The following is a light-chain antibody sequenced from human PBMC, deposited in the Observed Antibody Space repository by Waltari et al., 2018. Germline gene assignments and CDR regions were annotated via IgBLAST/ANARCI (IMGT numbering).Light chain of an antibody. CDR3: QQSIQWLYT. Sequence: DIAMTQSPATLSLSPGERATLSCRASQSVNRNLAWYQQKPGQPPRLLIYGVSSRATGIPDRFTGSGSGMEFTLTISSLEPEDVGIYHCQQSIQWLYTFGQGTKVEIK. CDR1: QSVNRN. J-gene: IGKJ2*01. V-gene: IGKV3D-15*01. CDR2: GVS.